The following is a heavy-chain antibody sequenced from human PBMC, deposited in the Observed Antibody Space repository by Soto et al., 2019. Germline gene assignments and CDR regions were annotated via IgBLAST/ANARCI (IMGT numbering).Heavy chain of an antibody. J-gene: IGHJ4*02. V-gene: IGHV4-39*01. CDR1: WGSSGGSGVC. D-gene: IGHD3-9*01. Sequence: ALLMLCVSWTVAWGSSGGSGVCWGWIRQPPGKGLEWIGRVYYDGTTYYNPSLRSRVTISVDTSKNQFSLKMSSVTAADTAAYYCAYFDWLPYWGQGTLVTVSS. CDR3: AYFDWLPY. CDR2: VYYDGTT.